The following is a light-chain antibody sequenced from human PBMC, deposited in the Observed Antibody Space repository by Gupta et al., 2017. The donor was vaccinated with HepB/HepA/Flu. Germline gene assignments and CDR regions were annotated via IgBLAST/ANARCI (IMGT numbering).Light chain of an antibody. CDR1: PRVSSY. CDR2: DAS. Sequence: VLPPSPATLPLSPVALAPLSFRSSPRVSSYLPWYPRHPAQAPRLLIYDASNRPTSSPARVRFSGSGTDFTLTIRSLEAEDFAVEDCQQSQKLPTRITFGQGTKLEIK. V-gene: IGKV3-11*01. CDR3: QQSQKLPTRIT. J-gene: IGKJ1*01.